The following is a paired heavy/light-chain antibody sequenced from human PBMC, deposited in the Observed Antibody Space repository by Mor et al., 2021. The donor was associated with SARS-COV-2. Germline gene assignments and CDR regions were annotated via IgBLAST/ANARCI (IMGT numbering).Heavy chain of an antibody. V-gene: IGHV4-34*01. CDR2: INHSGST. CDR3: ARTTDIVVVPAATYGMDV. CDR1: GGSFSGYY. J-gene: IGHJ6*02. Sequence: QVQLQQWGAGLLKPSETLSLTCAVYGGSFSGYYWNWIRQPPGKGLEWIGEINHSGSTNYNPSLKSRVTISVDTSKNQFSLKLSSVTAADTAVYYCARTTDIVVVPAATYGMDVWGQGTTVTVSS. D-gene: IGHD2-2*01.
Light chain of an antibody. CDR3: SSYTSSSTYV. CDR2: DVS. Sequence: QSALTQPASVSGSPGQSITISCTGTSSDVGGYNYVSWYQQHPGKAPKLMIYDVSKRPSGVSNRFSGSKSGNTASLTISGLQAEDEADYYCSSYTSSSTYVFGTGTKVTVL. J-gene: IGLJ1*01. CDR1: SSDVGGYNY. V-gene: IGLV2-14*01.